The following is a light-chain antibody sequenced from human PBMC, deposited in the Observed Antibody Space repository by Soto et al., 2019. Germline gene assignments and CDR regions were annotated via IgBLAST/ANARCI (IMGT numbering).Light chain of an antibody. CDR1: SGHNSYA. CDR2: LNSDGSH. J-gene: IGLJ3*02. Sequence: QLVLTQSPSASASLGASVKLTCTLSSGHNSYAIAWHQQQPGKGPRYLMKLNSDGSHSKGDGIPARFSGSTSGAERYLTISSLQSEDEADYYCQTWGTGVQLFGGGTKLTVL. V-gene: IGLV4-69*01. CDR3: QTWGTGVQL.